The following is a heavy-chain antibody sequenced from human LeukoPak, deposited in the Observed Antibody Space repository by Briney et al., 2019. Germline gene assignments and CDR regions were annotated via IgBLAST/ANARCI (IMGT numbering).Heavy chain of an antibody. J-gene: IGHJ4*02. CDR2: INSDGSST. CDR1: GFTFSNYW. D-gene: IGHD2/OR15-2a*01. V-gene: IGHV3-74*01. CDR3: ARLSPSVGIDY. Sequence: PGGSLRLSCAASGFTFSNYWMHWVRQTPGKGLVWVSRINSDGSSTSYADSVKGRFTISRDNAKSTLYLQMSSLRAEDTAVYYCARLSPSVGIDYWGQGTLVTVSS.